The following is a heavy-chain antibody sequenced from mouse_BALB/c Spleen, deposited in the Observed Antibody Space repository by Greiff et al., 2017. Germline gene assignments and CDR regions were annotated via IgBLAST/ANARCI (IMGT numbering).Heavy chain of an antibody. D-gene: IGHD2-3*01. CDR1: GYSITSGYY. Sequence: EVKLMESGPGLVKPSQSLSLTCSVTGYSITSGYYWNWIRQFPGNKLEWMGYISYDGSNNYNPSLKNRISITRDTSKNQFFLKLNSVTTEDTATYYCANYDGYYRFAYWGQGTLVTVSA. J-gene: IGHJ3*01. CDR3: ANYDGYYRFAY. V-gene: IGHV3-6*02. CDR2: ISYDGSN.